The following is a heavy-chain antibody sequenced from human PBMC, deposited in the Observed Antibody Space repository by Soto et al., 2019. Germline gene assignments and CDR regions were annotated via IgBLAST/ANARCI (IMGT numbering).Heavy chain of an antibody. J-gene: IGHJ4*02. D-gene: IGHD2-2*01. CDR3: TREANYCSSTNCHIDY. Sequence: ASVKVSYKTSGYTFTGYYTHWVRQTPGQGLEWMGWINPNSGDTHYAQKFQGRVTMTRDMSISTAYLELSRLRSDDTAMYYCTREANYCSSTNCHIDYWGQGTLVTVSS. CDR1: GYTFTGYY. CDR2: INPNSGDT. V-gene: IGHV1-2*02.